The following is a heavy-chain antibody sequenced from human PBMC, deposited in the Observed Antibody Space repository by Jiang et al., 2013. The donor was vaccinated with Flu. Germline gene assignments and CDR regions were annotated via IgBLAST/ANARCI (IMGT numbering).Heavy chain of an antibody. CDR3: ARTYYYDSSGYQGLGPHFDY. J-gene: IGHJ4*02. Sequence: MSWIRQGSXEGAGVGFIISSSGSTIYYADSVKGRFTISRDNAKNSLYLQMNSLRAEDTAVYYCARTYYYDSSGYQGLGPHFDYWGQGTLVTVSS. CDR2: ISSSGSTI. D-gene: IGHD3-22*01. V-gene: IGHV3-11*01.